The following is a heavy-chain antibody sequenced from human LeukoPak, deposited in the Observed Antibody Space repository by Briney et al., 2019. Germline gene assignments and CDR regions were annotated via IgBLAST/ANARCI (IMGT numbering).Heavy chain of an antibody. V-gene: IGHV3-21*01. D-gene: IGHD2/OR15-2a*01. Sequence: PAGSLRLSCAASGFAFTTYSMDWVRQAPWQGLDWVSSIISSSSYIYYADSVKGRFTIPRDNAKNSLYLQMNSLRAEDTAVYYCARDFNRWGQGTLVTVSS. CDR1: GFAFTTYS. CDR3: ARDFNR. J-gene: IGHJ4*02. CDR2: IISSSSYI.